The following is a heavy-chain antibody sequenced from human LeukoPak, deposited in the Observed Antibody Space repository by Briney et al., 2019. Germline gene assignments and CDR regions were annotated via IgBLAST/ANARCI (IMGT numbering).Heavy chain of an antibody. J-gene: IGHJ3*02. CDR3: AREEGLSGTYYDAFDI. CDR1: GGTFSSYA. Sequence: GASVKVSCKASGGTFSSYAISWVRQAPGQGLEWMGIINPSGGTTTYAQKLQGRVTMTWDMSTATAYMDLSSLTSEDTAIYYCAREEGLSGTYYDAFDIWGQGTMVTVSS. V-gene: IGHV1-46*04. D-gene: IGHD1-26*01. CDR2: INPSGGTT.